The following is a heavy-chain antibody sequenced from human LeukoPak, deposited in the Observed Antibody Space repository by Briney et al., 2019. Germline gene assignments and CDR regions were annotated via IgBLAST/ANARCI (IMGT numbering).Heavy chain of an antibody. CDR2: ISSRSTYI. D-gene: IGHD3-16*01. Sequence: GGSLRLSCAASGFTFSNYSMNWVRQAPGKWLEWVSSISSRSTYIYHADSVKGRFTISRDNAKNSLFLQTNSLRAEDTAVYFCAKSTRAVMAMMDVWGKGTTVTVSS. CDR3: AKSTRAVMAMMDV. J-gene: IGHJ6*04. CDR1: GFTFSNYS. V-gene: IGHV3-21*01.